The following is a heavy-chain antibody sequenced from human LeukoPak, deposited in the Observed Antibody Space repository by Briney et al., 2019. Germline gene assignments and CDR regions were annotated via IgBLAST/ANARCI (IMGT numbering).Heavy chain of an antibody. V-gene: IGHV3-30*18. Sequence: PGGSLRLSXAASTFTFXXXXXXXXXQAPGXXXXXXXAISYDXSNKYFADSXRGRFXLSRXNSKNTLYLQMNSLRAEDTAFYYCAKVPHTRQLWLPFDYWGRGTLVTVSS. CDR3: AKVPHTRQLWLPFDY. CDR1: TFTFXXXX. CDR2: ISYDXSNK. J-gene: IGHJ4*02. D-gene: IGHD5-18*01.